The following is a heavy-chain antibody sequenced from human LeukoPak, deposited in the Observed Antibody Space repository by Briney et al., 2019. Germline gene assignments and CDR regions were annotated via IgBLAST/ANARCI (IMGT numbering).Heavy chain of an antibody. J-gene: IGHJ4*02. CDR1: GFTFSSYW. CDR3: ATSSVVPAAVIG. CDR2: INSDGSST. Sequence: PGGSLRLSCAASGFTFSSYWMHWVRQAPGKGLVWVSRINSDGSSTSYADSVKGRFTISRDNAKNTLYLQMNSLRAEDTAVYYCATSSVVPAAVIGWGQGTLVTVSS. V-gene: IGHV3-74*01. D-gene: IGHD2-2*01.